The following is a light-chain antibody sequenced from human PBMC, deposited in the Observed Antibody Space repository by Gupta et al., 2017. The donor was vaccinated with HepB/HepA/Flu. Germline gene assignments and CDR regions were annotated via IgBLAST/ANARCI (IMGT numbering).Light chain of an antibody. J-gene: IGLJ2*01. CDR3: QTWGTGSPHVV. Sequence: QLVLTQSPSASASLGASVKLTCTLSNGHNNYAIAWHQQQPKKGPRYLMKVNSDGRHSKGDGIPDRFSGSSSGAERYLTFSSLQSEDEADYCQTWGTGSPHVVFGGGTKLTVL. CDR1: NGHNNYA. CDR2: VNSDGRH. V-gene: IGLV4-69*01.